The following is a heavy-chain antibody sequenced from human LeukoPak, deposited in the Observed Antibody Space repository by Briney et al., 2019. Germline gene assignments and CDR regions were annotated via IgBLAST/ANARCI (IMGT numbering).Heavy chain of an antibody. CDR2: MYYSGST. CDR1: GGSISSYY. D-gene: IGHD6-19*01. V-gene: IGHV4-59*01. CDR3: ARSSEWPFFDY. Sequence: SVTLSLTYSVSGGSISSYYWSWIRQPPGKGLEWIGYMYYSGSTNYNPSLKSRVTISVETSKNQFSLKLSSVTAADSAVYYCARSSEWPFFDYWGQGTLVTVSS. J-gene: IGHJ4*02.